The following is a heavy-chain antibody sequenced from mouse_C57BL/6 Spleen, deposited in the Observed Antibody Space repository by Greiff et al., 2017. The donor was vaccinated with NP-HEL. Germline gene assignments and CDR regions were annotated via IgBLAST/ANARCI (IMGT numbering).Heavy chain of an antibody. D-gene: IGHD2-4*01. V-gene: IGHV5-6*01. CDR2: ISSGGSYT. Sequence: EVQGVESGGDLVKPGGSLKLSCAASGFTFSSYGMSWVRQTPDKRLEWVATISSGGSYTYYPDSVKGRFTISRDNAKNTLYLQMSSLKSEDTAMYYCARHEYDYDAGFACWGHGALVTASA. J-gene: IGHJ3*01. CDR3: ARHEYDYDAGFAC. CDR1: GFTFSSYG.